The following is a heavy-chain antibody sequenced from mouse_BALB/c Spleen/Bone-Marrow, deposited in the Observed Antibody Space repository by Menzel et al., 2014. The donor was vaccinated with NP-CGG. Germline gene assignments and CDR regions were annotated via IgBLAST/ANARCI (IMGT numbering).Heavy chain of an antibody. CDR1: GYTFTDYN. J-gene: IGHJ2*01. Sequence: VHLQQPGPELVKPGASVKISCKASGYTFTDYNMNWVRRSHGKRLEWIGYIYPYNGDTGYNQKFKTRATLSIDNSSNTAYMELHSLTSEGCGVYYCARRGFGDFWGQGTTLAVSS. V-gene: IGHV1S29*02. CDR2: IYPYNGDT. D-gene: IGHD3-1*01. CDR3: ARRGFGDF.